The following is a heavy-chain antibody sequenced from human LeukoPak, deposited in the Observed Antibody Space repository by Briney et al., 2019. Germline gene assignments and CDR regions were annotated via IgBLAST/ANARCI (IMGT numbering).Heavy chain of an antibody. Sequence: ASVKVSCKASGYTFTDYYLHWVRQAPGQGLEWMGWINPNSGGTNYAQKFQGRVTMTRDTSISTAYMELNRLRSDDTAVYYCARDYTSSGWLDYWGQGTLVTVSS. CDR1: GYTFTDYY. CDR3: ARDYTSSGWLDY. D-gene: IGHD6-19*01. V-gene: IGHV1-2*02. CDR2: INPNSGGT. J-gene: IGHJ4*02.